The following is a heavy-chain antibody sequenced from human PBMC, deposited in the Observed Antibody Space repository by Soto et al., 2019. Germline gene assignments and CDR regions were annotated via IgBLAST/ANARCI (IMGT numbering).Heavy chain of an antibody. D-gene: IGHD3-10*01. CDR2: FVPLFGTT. CDR1: GGTFSGYV. V-gene: IGHV1-69*01. CDR3: ATHVLGVSSPPHGSH. Sequence: QLVQSGSEVKKPGSSVKVSCQASGGTFSGYVVTWVRQAPGQGLEWMGEFVPLFGTTNYAQRFSGRITITAEESTRTAYIGLSTLRSDDTAGSYCATHVLGVSSPPHGSHWGQGTLVTVSS. J-gene: IGHJ4*02.